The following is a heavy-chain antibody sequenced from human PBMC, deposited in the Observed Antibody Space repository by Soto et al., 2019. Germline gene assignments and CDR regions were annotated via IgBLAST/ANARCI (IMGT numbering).Heavy chain of an antibody. J-gene: IGHJ4*02. CDR2: ISGSGGST. D-gene: IGHD3-22*01. CDR1: GFTFSSYA. V-gene: IGHV3-23*01. CDR3: AKDPIQSHEIVVVKLRPPPEPEVDY. Sequence: GGSLRLSCAASGFTFSSYAMSWVRQAPGKGLEWVSAISGSGGSTYYADSVKGRFTISRGNSKNTLYLQMNSLRAEDTAVYYCAKDPIQSHEIVVVKLRPPPEPEVDYWGQGTLVTVSS.